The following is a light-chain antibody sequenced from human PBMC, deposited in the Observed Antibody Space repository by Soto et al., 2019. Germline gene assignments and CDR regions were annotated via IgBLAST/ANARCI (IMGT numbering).Light chain of an antibody. CDR1: SGHSNYA. CDR2: INSDGSH. CDR3: QTWGSGIVV. V-gene: IGLV4-69*01. J-gene: IGLJ2*01. Sequence: QSVLTQSPSASASLGASVKLTCTLSSGHSNYAIAWHQQQPEKGPRYLMKINSDGSHSKGDGTPDRFSGSSSGTERSLTISSLQSEDEAEYYCQTWGSGIVVFGGGTQLTVL.